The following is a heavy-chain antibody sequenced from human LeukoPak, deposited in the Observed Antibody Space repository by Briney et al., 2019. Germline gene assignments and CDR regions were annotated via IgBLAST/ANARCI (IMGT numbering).Heavy chain of an antibody. CDR3: AKDPYMAV. V-gene: IGHV3-9*01. CDR1: GFSFADAT. CDR2: INWNSGTM. Sequence: QTGGSLRLSCAASGFSFADATMPWVRQVPGKGLEWVSGINWNSGTMGYADSVKGRFTVSRDNAKNSLYLQMNSLKTEDTALYYCAKDPYMAVSGKGTTVTVSS. J-gene: IGHJ6*03.